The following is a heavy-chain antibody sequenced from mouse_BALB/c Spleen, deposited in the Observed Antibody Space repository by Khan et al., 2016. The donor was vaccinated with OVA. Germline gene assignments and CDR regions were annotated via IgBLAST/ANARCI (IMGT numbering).Heavy chain of an antibody. D-gene: IGHD2-3*01. CDR1: GFSLTNYG. J-gene: IGHJ4*01. Sequence: QVQLKESGPGLVAPSQSLSITCTVSGFSLTNYGVNWVRQPPGKGLEWLGVIWGDGNTNYHSAPKSRLSISKDNSKSQVFLKLNSLQTDDTATYYAAKPRDGYPYGMDYWGQGTSVTVSS. CDR3: AKPRDGYPYGMDY. V-gene: IGHV2-3*01. CDR2: IWGDGNT.